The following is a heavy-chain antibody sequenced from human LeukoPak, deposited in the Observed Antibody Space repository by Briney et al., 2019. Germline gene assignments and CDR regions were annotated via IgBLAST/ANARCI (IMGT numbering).Heavy chain of an antibody. CDR3: ASNYWYYYGSGSDDAFDI. V-gene: IGHV3-11*01. CDR1: GFTFSDYY. J-gene: IGHJ3*02. Sequence: GGSLRLSCAASGFTFSDYYMSWIRQAPGKGLEWVSYISSSGSTIYYADSVKGRFTISRDNAKNSLYLQMNSLRAEDTVVYYCASNYWYYYGSGSDDAFDIWGQGTMVTVSS. CDR2: ISSSGSTI. D-gene: IGHD3-10*01.